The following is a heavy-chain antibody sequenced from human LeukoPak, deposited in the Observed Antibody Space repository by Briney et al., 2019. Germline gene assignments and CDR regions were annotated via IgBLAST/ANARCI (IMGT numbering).Heavy chain of an antibody. Sequence: ASVKVSCKASGYTFTGYYMHWVRQAPGQGLEWVGRINPNSGGTKYAQKFQGRVNMTRDTSISTAYMELSRLRSDDTGVYYCARTGGYCSGGSCYSNWFDPWGQGTLVTVSS. CDR2: INPNSGGT. D-gene: IGHD2-15*01. V-gene: IGHV1-2*05. CDR1: GYTFTGYY. CDR3: ARTGGYCSGGSCYSNWFDP. J-gene: IGHJ5*02.